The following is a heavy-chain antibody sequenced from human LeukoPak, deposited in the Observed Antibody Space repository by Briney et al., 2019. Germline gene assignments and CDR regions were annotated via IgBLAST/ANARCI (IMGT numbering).Heavy chain of an antibody. CDR3: AKGHSSGWSGHFDY. CDR2: ISGSGDST. V-gene: IGHV3-23*01. CDR1: GFPSSGYA. Sequence: GGSLRLSCAASGFPSSGYAMSWVRQAPGKGLEWLSAISGSGDSTYYADSVKGWFTISRDNSNNTLYLQMNSLRAEDTAIYYCAKGHSSGWSGHFDYWGQGTPVTVSS. J-gene: IGHJ4*02. D-gene: IGHD6-19*01.